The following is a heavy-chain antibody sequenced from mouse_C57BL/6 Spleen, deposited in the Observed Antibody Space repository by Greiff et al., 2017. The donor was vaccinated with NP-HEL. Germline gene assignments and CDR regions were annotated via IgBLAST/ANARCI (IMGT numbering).Heavy chain of an antibody. CDR2: INYDGSST. CDR3: AREGDSSGYEAMDY. J-gene: IGHJ4*01. CDR1: GFTFSDYY. Sequence: DVQLVESEGGLVQPGRSMKLSCTASGFTFSDYYMAWVRQVPEKGLEWVANINYDGSSTYYLDSLKSRFIISRDNAKNILYLQMSSLKSEDTATYYCAREGDSSGYEAMDYWGQGTSVTVSS. D-gene: IGHD3-2*02. V-gene: IGHV5-16*01.